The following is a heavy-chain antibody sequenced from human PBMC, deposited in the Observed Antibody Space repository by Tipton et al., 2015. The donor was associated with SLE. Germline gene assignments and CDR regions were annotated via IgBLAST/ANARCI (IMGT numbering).Heavy chain of an antibody. CDR1: GGSLSGHY. V-gene: IGHV3-23*01. J-gene: IGHJ3*02. Sequence: LSLTCTVSGGSLSGHYWGWVRQAPGKGLQWVSSISGASGRTYYADSVKGRFTISRDNSKNTLFLQMNSLRAEDTAVYYCARRNSESGAFDMWGQGTLVTVSS. CDR3: ARRNSESGAFDM. D-gene: IGHD3-10*01. CDR2: ISGASGRT.